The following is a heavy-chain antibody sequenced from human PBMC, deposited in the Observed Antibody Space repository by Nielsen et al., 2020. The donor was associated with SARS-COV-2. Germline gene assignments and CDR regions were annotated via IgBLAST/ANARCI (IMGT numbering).Heavy chain of an antibody. CDR1: GFSFSDYS. Sequence: GESLKISCEASGFSFSDYSMNWVRQAPGKGLEWVSGITSGSGSRTYYGDSVKGRFTISRDNAQNTLYLQMNSLRAEDTAVYYCAREGRDLPLDYWGQGVLVTVSS. V-gene: IGHV3-23*01. J-gene: IGHJ4*02. D-gene: IGHD5-24*01. CDR2: ITSGSGSRT. CDR3: AREGRDLPLDY.